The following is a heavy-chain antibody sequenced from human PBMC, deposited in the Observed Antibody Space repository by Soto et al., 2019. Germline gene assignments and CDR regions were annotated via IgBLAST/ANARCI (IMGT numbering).Heavy chain of an antibody. CDR1: GGTFSSYA. Sequence: SVKVSCKASGGTFSSYAISWVRQAPGQGLEWMGGIIPIFGTANYAQKFQGRVTITADKSTSTAYMELSSLRSEDTAVYYCATRGCSSTSCYDYYYYYGMDVCGQGTTVTVSS. V-gene: IGHV1-69*06. CDR2: IIPIFGTA. J-gene: IGHJ6*02. CDR3: ATRGCSSTSCYDYYYYYGMDV. D-gene: IGHD2-2*01.